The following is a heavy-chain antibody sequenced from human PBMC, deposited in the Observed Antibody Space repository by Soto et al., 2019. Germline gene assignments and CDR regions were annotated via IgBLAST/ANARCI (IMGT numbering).Heavy chain of an antibody. V-gene: IGHV4-59*01. CDR2: MYYSETT. CDR3: ARANSSTWYKLEYKWFDP. Sequence: SEILSLTCTVSGASINDYYWSWIRQTPGKGLEWAGFMYYSETTKYNPSLKGRVNMSLDTSKNQVSLHLKSVTAADTAVYYCARANSSTWYKLEYKWFDPWGQGTLVTVSS. D-gene: IGHD6-13*01. J-gene: IGHJ5*02. CDR1: GASINDYY.